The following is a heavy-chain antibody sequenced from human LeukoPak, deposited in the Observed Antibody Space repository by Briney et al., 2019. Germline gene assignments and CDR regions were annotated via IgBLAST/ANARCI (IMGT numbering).Heavy chain of an antibody. Sequence: GGSLRLSCAASGFSFSSYAMSWVRQAPGKGLEWVSAISGSGGSTYYADPVKGRFTVSRDNSKNTLYLQMNSLRAEDTAVYYCAKASTLTGYPTNFDYWGQGTLVTVSS. CDR2: ISGSGGST. J-gene: IGHJ4*02. CDR3: AKASTLTGYPTNFDY. CDR1: GFSFSSYA. V-gene: IGHV3-23*01. D-gene: IGHD3-9*01.